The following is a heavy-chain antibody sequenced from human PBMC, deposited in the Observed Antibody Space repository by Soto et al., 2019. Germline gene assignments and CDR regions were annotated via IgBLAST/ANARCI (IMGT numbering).Heavy chain of an antibody. V-gene: IGHV4-38-2*01. CDR1: GYSISSGYY. CDR2: IYHSGST. J-gene: IGHJ4*02. Sequence: SETLSLTCAVSGYSISSGYYWGWIRQPPGKGLEWIGSIYHSGSTYYNPSLKSRVSISVDTSKNQFSLRLSSVTAADTAMYYCARRHSSSWYGLDYWGQGTLVTVSS. CDR3: ARRHSSSWYGLDY. D-gene: IGHD6-13*01.